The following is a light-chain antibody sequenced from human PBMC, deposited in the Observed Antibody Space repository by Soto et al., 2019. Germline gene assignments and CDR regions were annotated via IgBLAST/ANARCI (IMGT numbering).Light chain of an antibody. Sequence: DIQLTQSPSTLASSVGDRVTITXRASHSIGTYLDWYQQTAGKXTKLLXXAAXTLQSGVPSKFSGSGFGTDFTLTISSLQTEDFATYYCQQNYSPPPITFGQGTRLEIK. CDR2: AAX. CDR1: HSIGTY. J-gene: IGKJ5*01. V-gene: IGKV1-39*01. CDR3: QQNYSPPPIT.